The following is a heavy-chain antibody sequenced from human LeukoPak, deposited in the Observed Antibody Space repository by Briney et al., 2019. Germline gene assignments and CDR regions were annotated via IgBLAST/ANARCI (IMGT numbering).Heavy chain of an antibody. Sequence: EASVTVSFKASGYTFTVYYMHWVRQAPGQGLEWMGWINPNSGGTNYAQKFQGRVTMTRDTSISTAYMELSRLTSDDTAVYYCARVDPRYYYYYYMDVWGKGTTVTVSS. V-gene: IGHV1-2*02. J-gene: IGHJ6*03. CDR2: INPNSGGT. CDR1: GYTFTVYY. CDR3: ARVDPRYYYYYYMDV.